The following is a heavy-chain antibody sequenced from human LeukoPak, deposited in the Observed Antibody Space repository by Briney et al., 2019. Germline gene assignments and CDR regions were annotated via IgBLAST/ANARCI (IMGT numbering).Heavy chain of an antibody. CDR1: GGSISSSSYY. J-gene: IGHJ3*02. D-gene: IGHD5-18*01. CDR2: IYYSGST. Sequence: PSETLSLTCTVSGGSISSSSYYWGWIRQPPGKGLEWIGSIYYSGSTYYNPSLKSRVTISVDTSKNQFSLKLSSVTAADTAVYYCARDHQDTAMATDAFDIWGQGTMVTVSS. CDR3: ARDHQDTAMATDAFDI. V-gene: IGHV4-39*07.